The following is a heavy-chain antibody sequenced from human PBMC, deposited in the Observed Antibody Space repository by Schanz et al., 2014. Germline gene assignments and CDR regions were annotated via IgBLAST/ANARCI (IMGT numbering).Heavy chain of an antibody. J-gene: IGHJ4*01. CDR1: GYTFAGHA. V-gene: IGHV1-3*04. CDR3: ASGEARVTSSGVVIVPMNV. Sequence: QVQLVQSGAEVKKPGASVKVSCQASGYTFAGHAVHWVRQAPGQGPEWVGWIHTGSGNTKYSQKFEGRVTITRDTSASIVYMELSSLRSEDTAVFFCASGEARVTSSGVVIVPMNVWGLGTLVTVSS. D-gene: IGHD3-3*01. CDR2: IHTGSGNT.